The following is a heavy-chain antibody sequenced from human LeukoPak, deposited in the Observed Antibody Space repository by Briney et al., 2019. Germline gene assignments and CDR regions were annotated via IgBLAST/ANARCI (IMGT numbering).Heavy chain of an antibody. CDR2: INHSGST. D-gene: IGHD2-21*02. CDR1: GGSFSGYY. Sequence: SETLSPTCAVYGGSFSGYYWSWIRQPPGKGLEWIGEINHSGSTNYNPSLKSRVTISVDTSKNQFSLKLSSVTAADTAVYYCARAQDRIVVVTDISYYFDYWGQGTLVTVSS. CDR3: ARAQDRIVVVTDISYYFDY. V-gene: IGHV4-34*01. J-gene: IGHJ4*02.